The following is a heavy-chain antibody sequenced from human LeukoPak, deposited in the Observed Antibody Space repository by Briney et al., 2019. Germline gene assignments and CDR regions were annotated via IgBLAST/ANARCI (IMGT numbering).Heavy chain of an antibody. J-gene: IGHJ4*02. V-gene: IGHV1-18*01. D-gene: IGHD4-17*01. CDR2: ISGYNGNT. CDR3: ARDHGDFVGVRLGFDS. Sequence: ASVKVSCKASGYTFTNYGISWVRQAPGQGLEWVGRISGYNGNTDYAQNVEDRVTVTADTSTAYLELRSLTSDDTAVYYCARDHGDFVGVRLGFDSWGQGTLVTVSS. CDR1: GYTFTNYG.